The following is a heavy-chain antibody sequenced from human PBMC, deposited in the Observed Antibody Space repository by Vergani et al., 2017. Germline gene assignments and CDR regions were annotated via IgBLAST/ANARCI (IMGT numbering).Heavy chain of an antibody. CDR2: IYYSGST. CDR3: ARVGGYCTNGVCFGAFDI. V-gene: IGHV4-59*01. Sequence: QVQLQESGPGLVKPSQTLSLTCTVSGGSISSYYWSWIRQPPGKGLEWIGYIYYSGSTNYNPSLKSRVTISVDTSKNQFSLKLSSVTAADTAVYYCARVGGYCTNGVCFGAFDIWGQGTMVTVSS. J-gene: IGHJ3*02. D-gene: IGHD2-8*01. CDR1: GGSISSYY.